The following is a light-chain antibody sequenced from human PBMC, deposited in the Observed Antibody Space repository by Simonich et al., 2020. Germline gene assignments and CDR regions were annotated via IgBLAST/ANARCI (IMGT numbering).Light chain of an antibody. CDR2: EGS. J-gene: IGLJ3*02. CDR1: SSDVGSYNL. Sequence: QSALTQPASVSGSPGQSITISCTGTSSDVGSYNLVSWYQQQPGKAPKLMIYEGSKRPSGVSNRFAGSKAGNTASLTISGLQAEDEADYYCSSYTSSSTWVFGGGTKLTVL. CDR3: SSYTSSSTWV. V-gene: IGLV2-14*02.